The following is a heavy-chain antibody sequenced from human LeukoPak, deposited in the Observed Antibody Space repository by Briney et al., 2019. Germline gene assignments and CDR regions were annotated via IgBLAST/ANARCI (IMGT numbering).Heavy chain of an antibody. Sequence: GASVTVSFTPSDYTFTIYDINWVRQAPRPGLEWMGWMNPNGGSTGYAQKFQGRVTITRNTSISTAYMELSGLRSEDTAVYYCARGRSTGYPYYFEYWGQGTLVTVSS. CDR2: MNPNGGST. V-gene: IGHV1-8*03. CDR1: DYTFTIYD. CDR3: ARGRSTGYPYYFEY. J-gene: IGHJ4*02. D-gene: IGHD5-12*01.